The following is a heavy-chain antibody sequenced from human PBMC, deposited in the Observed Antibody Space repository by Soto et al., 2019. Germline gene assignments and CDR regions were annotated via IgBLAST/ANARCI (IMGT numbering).Heavy chain of an antibody. CDR1: GFTFSDAW. V-gene: IGHV3-15*01. J-gene: IGHJ1*01. D-gene: IGHD6-19*01. CDR2: IKSKTGGGTT. CDR3: ARSSGWYLLQPIQH. Sequence: LRLSCAASGFTFSDAWMSWVRQAPGKGLEWVGRIKSKTGGGTTDYAAPVKGRFTISRDNSKNTLYLQMNSLRAEDTAVYYCARSSGWYLLQPIQHWGQGTLVTVSS.